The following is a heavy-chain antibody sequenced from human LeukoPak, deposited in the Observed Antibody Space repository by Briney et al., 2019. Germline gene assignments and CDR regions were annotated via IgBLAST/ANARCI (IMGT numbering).Heavy chain of an antibody. CDR2: INHSGST. J-gene: IGHJ4*02. Sequence: SETLSLTCAVYGGSFSGYYWSWIRQPPGKGLEWIGEINHSGSTNYNPSLKSRVTISVDTSKNQFSLKLSSVTAADTAVYYCARVGELGEGYSNYFDYWGQGTLVTVSS. CDR1: GGSFSGYY. CDR3: ARVGELGEGYSNYFDY. V-gene: IGHV4-34*01. D-gene: IGHD3-10*01.